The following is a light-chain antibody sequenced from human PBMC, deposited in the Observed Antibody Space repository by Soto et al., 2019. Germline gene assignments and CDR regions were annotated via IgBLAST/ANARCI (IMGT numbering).Light chain of an antibody. V-gene: IGKV4-1*01. CDR3: QQYYDTLYT. J-gene: IGKJ2*01. CDR2: WAS. Sequence: DIVMTQSPDSLAVSLGERATINCKSSQSVLYSSNNKNYLAWYQQKPRQPPKLLIYWASTRESGVPDRFSGSGSGTDFTLTISRLQAEDVAVYYCQQYYDTLYTFGQGTKLEIK. CDR1: QSVLYSSNNKNY.